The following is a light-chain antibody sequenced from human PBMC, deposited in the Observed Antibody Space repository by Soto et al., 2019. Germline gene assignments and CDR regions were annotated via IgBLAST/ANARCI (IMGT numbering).Light chain of an antibody. J-gene: IGKJ2*01. CDR1: QSLVDSDGNTF. CDR2: KVS. V-gene: IGKV2-30*01. CDR3: MQGSQWPYT. Sequence: DIVMTQSPFSLPVTLGQPASISCRSSQSLVDSDGNTFLNWFQQRPGQSPRRLIHKVSDRDSGVPDRFSGSGSGTDFTLRISRVEAEDVGVYYCMQGSQWPYTFGQGTKLEIK.